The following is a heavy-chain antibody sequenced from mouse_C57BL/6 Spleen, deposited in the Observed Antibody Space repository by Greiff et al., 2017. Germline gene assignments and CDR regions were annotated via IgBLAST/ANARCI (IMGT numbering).Heavy chain of an antibody. CDR3: AREKFIYDGHYFDY. J-gene: IGHJ2*01. V-gene: IGHV1-81*01. CDR2: IYPRSGNT. CDR1: GYTFTSYG. Sequence: VQLQQSGAELARPGASVKLSCKASGYTFTSYGIRWVKQRTGQGLEWIGEIYPRSGNTYYNEKFKGKATLTADKSSSTAYMELRSLTSEDSAVYFCAREKFIYDGHYFDYWGQGTTLTVSS. D-gene: IGHD2-3*01.